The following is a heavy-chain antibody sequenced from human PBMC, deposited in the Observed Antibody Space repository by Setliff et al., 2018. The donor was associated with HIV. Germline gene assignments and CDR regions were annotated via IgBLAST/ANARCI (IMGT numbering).Heavy chain of an antibody. Sequence: PGGSLRLSCTVSGFTVSSNYMTWVRQAPGKGLEWVALMYDGGSTYYTDSVKGRFTISRDNSKNTLYLQMNSLRAEVTAVYYCAKELGFWSGYSGPPLAYWGQGTLVTVPQ. CDR2: MYDGGST. D-gene: IGHD3-3*01. CDR3: AKELGFWSGYSGPPLAY. CDR1: GFTVSSNY. J-gene: IGHJ4*02. V-gene: IGHV3-53*01.